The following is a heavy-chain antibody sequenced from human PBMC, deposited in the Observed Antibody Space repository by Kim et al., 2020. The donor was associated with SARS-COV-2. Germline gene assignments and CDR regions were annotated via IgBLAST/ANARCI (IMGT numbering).Heavy chain of an antibody. CDR2: ISSSSSYI. CDR3: ARENGYGPFFDY. Sequence: GGSLRLSCAASGFTFSSYSMNWVRQAPGKGLEWVSSISSSSSYIYYADSVKGRFTISRDNAKNSLYLQMNSLRAEDTAVYYCARENGYGPFFDYWGQGTLVTVSS. D-gene: IGHD5-18*01. CDR1: GFTFSSYS. V-gene: IGHV3-21*01. J-gene: IGHJ4*02.